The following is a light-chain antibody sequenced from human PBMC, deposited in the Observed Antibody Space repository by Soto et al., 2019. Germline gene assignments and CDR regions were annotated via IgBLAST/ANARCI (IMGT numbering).Light chain of an antibody. V-gene: IGKV3-15*01. CDR1: QSISSN. Sequence: EIVMTQSPATLSVSPGQRATLSCSASQSISSNLAWYQQKPGQAPRLLIYGASTRATGIPARFGGSGSGTEVTLTISSLQSEDFAVYYCQPYNNWPRTFGQGTKVEIK. CDR3: QPYNNWPRT. CDR2: GAS. J-gene: IGKJ1*01.